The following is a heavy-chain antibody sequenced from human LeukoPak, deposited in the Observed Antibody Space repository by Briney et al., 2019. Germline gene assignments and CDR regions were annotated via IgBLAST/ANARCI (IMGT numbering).Heavy chain of an antibody. D-gene: IGHD4-17*01. CDR3: ARGLLRFLNDAFDI. CDR1: GFTFSNYA. V-gene: IGHV3-23*01. J-gene: IGHJ3*02. Sequence: GGSLRLSCAASGFTFSNYAMRWVRQAPGKGLEWVSGISGSGDSTYYADSVKGRFTISRDNAKNSLYLQMNSLRAEDTAVYYCARGLLRFLNDAFDIWGQGTMVTVSS. CDR2: ISGSGDST.